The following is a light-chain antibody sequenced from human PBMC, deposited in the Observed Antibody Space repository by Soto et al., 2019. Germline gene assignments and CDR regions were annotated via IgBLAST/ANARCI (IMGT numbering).Light chain of an antibody. J-gene: IGKJ1*01. V-gene: IGKV4-1*01. CDR2: WAS. CDR3: QQYYNSPRT. CDR1: QSLNKNS. Sequence: DIVMTQSPDSLAVSLGERATINCKSSQSLNKNSLAWYQQKPGHPPKLLIYWASTRESGVPDRFRGSGSGTDFSLTIRSLQAEDVAVYYCQQYYNSPRTFGQGTKVEIK.